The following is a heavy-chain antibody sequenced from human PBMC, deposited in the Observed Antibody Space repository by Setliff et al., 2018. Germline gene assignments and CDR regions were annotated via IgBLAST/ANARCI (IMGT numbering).Heavy chain of an antibody. J-gene: IGHJ6*03. Sequence: PSETLSLTCAVSGYSISSGIYYWSWIRQPAGKGLEWIGHIYTSGSTNYNPSLKSRVTISVDTSKNQFSLRLSSVTAADTAVYYCARAGPYYDFWSGYYGTMDVWGKGTTVTVSS. D-gene: IGHD3-3*01. CDR1: GYSISSGIYY. CDR3: ARAGPYYDFWSGYYGTMDV. V-gene: IGHV4-61*09. CDR2: IYTSGST.